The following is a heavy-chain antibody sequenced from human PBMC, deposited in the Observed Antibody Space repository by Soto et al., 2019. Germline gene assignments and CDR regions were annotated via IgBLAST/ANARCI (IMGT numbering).Heavy chain of an antibody. J-gene: IGHJ4*02. V-gene: IGHV3-53*01. CDR1: DFTVSPNY. D-gene: IGHD5-18*01. Sequence: PGGSLRLSCAASDFTVSPNYMTWIRQAPGKGLEWVSIIYYSGITYYADSVKGRFTISRDNSNNTLYLQMTSLRVDDTAVYFCASRRAYTFGPPDCWGQGAPVTVSS. CDR3: ASRRAYTFGPPDC. CDR2: IYYSGIT.